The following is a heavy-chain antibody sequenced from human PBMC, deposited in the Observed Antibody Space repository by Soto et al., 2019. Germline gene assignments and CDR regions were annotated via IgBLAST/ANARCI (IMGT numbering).Heavy chain of an antibody. Sequence: TLSLTCAISEDSVSSNSAAWNWIRQSPSRGLEWLGRTYYRSKWYNDYAVSVKSRITINPDTSKNQFSLQLNSVTPEDTAVYYCASAREYEYYYARYVRGPGSTVIVSS. V-gene: IGHV6-1*01. D-gene: IGHD2-15*01. CDR1: EDSVSSNSAA. CDR2: TYYRSKWYN. J-gene: IGHJ6*01. CDR3: ASAREYEYYYARYV.